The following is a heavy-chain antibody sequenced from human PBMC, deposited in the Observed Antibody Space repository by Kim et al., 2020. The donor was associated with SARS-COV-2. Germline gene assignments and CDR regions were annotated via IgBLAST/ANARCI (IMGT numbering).Heavy chain of an antibody. CDR3: ARDLCRFDGLLGIVGASPLSNGLNV. Sequence: ASVKVSCKASGYTFTSYYMHWVRQAPGQGLEWMGIINPSGGSTSYAQKFHGRVTMTRDTSTSTVYMELSSLRAEDTAVYYCARDLCRFDGLLGIVGASPLSNGLNVWGRGTTVTVAS. V-gene: IGHV1-46*01. CDR2: INPSGGST. CDR1: GYTFTSYY. D-gene: IGHD1-26*01. J-gene: IGHJ6*02.